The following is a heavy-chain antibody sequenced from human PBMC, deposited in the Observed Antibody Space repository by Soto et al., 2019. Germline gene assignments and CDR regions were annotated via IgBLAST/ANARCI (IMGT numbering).Heavy chain of an antibody. V-gene: IGHV3-33*08. J-gene: IGHJ6*02. D-gene: IGHD7-27*01. CDR2: IWYDGSNK. Sequence: GGSLRLSCAASGFTFSNAWMNWVRQAPGKGLEWVAVIWYDGSNKYYADSVKGRFTISRDNSKNTLYLQMNSLRAEDTAVYYCARDGTGDLNYYYYGMDVWGQGTTVTVS. CDR3: ARDGTGDLNYYYYGMDV. CDR1: GFTFSNAW.